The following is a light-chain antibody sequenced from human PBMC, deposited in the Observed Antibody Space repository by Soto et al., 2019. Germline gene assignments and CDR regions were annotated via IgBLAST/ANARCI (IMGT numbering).Light chain of an antibody. J-gene: IGLJ1*01. CDR1: SGDVGSYNL. Sequence: QSALTQPASVSGSPGQSITISCTGTSGDVGSYNLVSWYQHHPGKAPKLMIYEGSKRPSGVSNRFSGSKSGSTASLTISGLQAEDEADYYCCSYARSSTYVFGTGTKLTVL. CDR2: EGS. V-gene: IGLV2-23*01. CDR3: CSYARSSTYV.